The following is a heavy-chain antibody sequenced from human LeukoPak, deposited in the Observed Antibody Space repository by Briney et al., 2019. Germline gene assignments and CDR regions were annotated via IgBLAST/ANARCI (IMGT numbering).Heavy chain of an antibody. Sequence: GGSLRLSCAASGFTFSDYYMSWIRQAPGKGLEWVSYISSSGSTIYYADSVKGRFTISRDNAKNSPYLQMNSLRAEDTAVYYCARELTLAVAGYYYYYYGMDVWGQGTTVTVSS. CDR1: GFTFSDYY. V-gene: IGHV3-11*01. J-gene: IGHJ6*02. CDR3: ARELTLAVAGYYYYYYGMDV. CDR2: ISSSGSTI. D-gene: IGHD6-19*01.